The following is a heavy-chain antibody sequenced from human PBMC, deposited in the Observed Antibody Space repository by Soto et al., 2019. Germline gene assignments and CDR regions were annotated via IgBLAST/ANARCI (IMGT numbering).Heavy chain of an antibody. J-gene: IGHJ4*02. CDR2: IIPLFGTP. CDR1: GDTFTSYP. V-gene: IGHV1-69*06. Sequence: QVQLVQSGAEAKKPGSSVKVSCKASGDTFTSYPFSWVRQAPGQGLEWMGGIIPLFGTPNNAQKFQGRLTITADKSTSTVYMELSGLKSEDTAVYYCARNGVAGMDYWGQGTLVTVSS. D-gene: IGHD3-3*01. CDR3: ARNGVAGMDY.